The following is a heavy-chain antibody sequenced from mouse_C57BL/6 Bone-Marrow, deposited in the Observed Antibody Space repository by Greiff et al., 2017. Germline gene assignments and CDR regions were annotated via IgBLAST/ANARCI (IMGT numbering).Heavy chain of an antibody. Sequence: DVQLQESGPSLVRPSQTLSLTCTVTGFSINSDCFWFWLRQFPGNKLEYIRYTFYSGITDSNPSLESRTYITSDTSKYQFSLKLRSVTTEDTDTSYCARHGSKYVDVWGTGTMVTVSA. V-gene: IGHV3-3*01. CDR1: GFSINSDCF. J-gene: IGHJ1*03. CDR2: TFYSGIT. CDR3: ARHGSKYVDV. D-gene: IGHD1-1*01.